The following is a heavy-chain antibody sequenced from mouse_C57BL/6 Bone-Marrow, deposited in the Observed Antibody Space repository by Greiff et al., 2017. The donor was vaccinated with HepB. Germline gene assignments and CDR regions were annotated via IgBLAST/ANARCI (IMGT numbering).Heavy chain of an antibody. CDR2: IYPRSGNT. CDR1: GYTFTSYG. CDR3: AREAFTTVVAFDY. V-gene: IGHV1-81*01. J-gene: IGHJ2*01. D-gene: IGHD1-1*01. Sequence: VQRVESGAELARPGASVKLSCKASGYTFTSYGISWVKQRTGQGLEWIGEIYPRSGNTYYNEKFKGKATLTADKSSSTAYMELRSLTSEDSAVYFCAREAFTTVVAFDYWGQGTTLTVSS.